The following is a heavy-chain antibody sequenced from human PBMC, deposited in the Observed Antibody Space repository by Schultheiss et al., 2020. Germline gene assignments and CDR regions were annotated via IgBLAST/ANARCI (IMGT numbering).Heavy chain of an antibody. CDR3: ARISAAPGPAYGMDV. Sequence: SGPTLVKPTQTLTLTCTFSGFSLSTSGVGVGWIRQPPGKALEWLALIYWDDDKYYSTSLKTRLTISKDTSKNQVVLTMTNMDPVDTATYYCARISAAPGPAYGMDVWGQGTTVTVSS. D-gene: IGHD6-6*01. V-gene: IGHV2-70*01. J-gene: IGHJ6*02. CDR1: GFSLSTSGVG. CDR2: IYWDDDK.